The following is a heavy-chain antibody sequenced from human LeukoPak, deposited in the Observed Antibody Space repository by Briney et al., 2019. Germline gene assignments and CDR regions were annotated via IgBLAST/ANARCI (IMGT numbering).Heavy chain of an antibody. V-gene: IGHV4-34*01. Sequence: PSETLSLTCAVYGGSFSGYYWSWIRQPPGKGLEWIGEINHSGSTNYNPSLKSRVTISVDTSKNQFSLKLSSVTAADTAMYYCASLPGRSRYCSSTSCYASDYWGQGTLVTVSS. CDR2: INHSGST. D-gene: IGHD2-2*01. CDR1: GGSFSGYY. J-gene: IGHJ4*02. CDR3: ASLPGRSRYCSSTSCYASDY.